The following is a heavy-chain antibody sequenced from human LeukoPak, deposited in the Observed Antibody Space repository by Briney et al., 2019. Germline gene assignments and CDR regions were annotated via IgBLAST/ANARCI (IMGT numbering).Heavy chain of an antibody. Sequence: PGGSLRLSCTASGFTFSSYEMNWVLQAPGKGLEWVSYISSSGSTIYYADSVKGRFTISRDNAKNSLYLQMNSLRAEDTAVYYCAKGGFETPFDYWGQGTLVTVSS. CDR1: GFTFSSYE. J-gene: IGHJ4*02. CDR2: ISSSGSTI. D-gene: IGHD4-23*01. V-gene: IGHV3-48*03. CDR3: AKGGFETPFDY.